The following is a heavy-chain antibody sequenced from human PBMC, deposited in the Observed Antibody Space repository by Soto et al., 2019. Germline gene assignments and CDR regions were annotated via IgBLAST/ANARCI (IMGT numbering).Heavy chain of an antibody. CDR3: AYRILRTVFGLVTTTAIYFDF. CDR1: GFSLTTSGVG. D-gene: IGHD3-3*01. Sequence: QITLNESGPTVVKPAETLTLTCTFSGFSLTTSGVGVGWIRQSPGKAPEWLALIYWDDDKRYSASLKSRLTITQDTPKNQVVLTMATVDPADTATYYCAYRILRTVFGLVTTTAIYFDFWGQGTPVVVSS. CDR2: IYWDDDK. V-gene: IGHV2-5*02. J-gene: IGHJ4*02.